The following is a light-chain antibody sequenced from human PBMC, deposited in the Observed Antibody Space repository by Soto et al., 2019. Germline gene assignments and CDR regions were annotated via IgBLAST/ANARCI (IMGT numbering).Light chain of an antibody. J-gene: IGLJ1*01. Sequence: QSVLTQPPSASGTPGQRVTISWSGSSSNIGSNYVYWYQQLPGTAPKLLIYRNNQRPSGVPDRFSGSKSGTSASLAISGHRSDNEADYYCAAWEDSLSGRVFGTGTKVTVL. CDR1: SSNIGSNY. V-gene: IGLV1-47*01. CDR3: AAWEDSLSGRV. CDR2: RNN.